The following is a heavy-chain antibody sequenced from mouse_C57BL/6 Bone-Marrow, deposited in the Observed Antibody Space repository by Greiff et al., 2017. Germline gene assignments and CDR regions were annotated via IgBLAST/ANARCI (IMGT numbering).Heavy chain of an antibody. CDR2: INPSTGGT. J-gene: IGHJ4*01. D-gene: IGHD1-1*01. V-gene: IGHV1-42*01. CDR1: GCSFTGYY. Sequence: VQLQQSGPELVKPGASVKISCKASGCSFTGYYMNWVKQSPEKSLEWIGEINPSTGGTTYNQKFKAKATLTVDKSSSTAYMQLKSLTSQDSAVSYCARTPITTAPYAMDYWGQGTSVTVSS. CDR3: ARTPITTAPYAMDY.